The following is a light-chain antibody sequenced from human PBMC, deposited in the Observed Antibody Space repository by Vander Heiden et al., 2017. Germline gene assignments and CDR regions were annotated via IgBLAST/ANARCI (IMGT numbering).Light chain of an antibody. V-gene: IGKV2-28*01. CDR3: MQALQTPWT. J-gene: IGKJ1*01. CDR1: QSLLHSNGYNY. Sequence: DIVMTPSPLSLPVTPGEPASIPCRSSQSLLHSNGYNYLDWYLQKPGQSPQLLIYLGSNRASGVPDRFSGSGSGTDFTLKISRVEAEDVGVYYCMQALQTPWTFGQGTKVEIK. CDR2: LGS.